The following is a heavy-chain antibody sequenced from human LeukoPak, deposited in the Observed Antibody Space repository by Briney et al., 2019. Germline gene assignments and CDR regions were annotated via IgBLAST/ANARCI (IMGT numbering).Heavy chain of an antibody. D-gene: IGHD3-10*01. CDR2: VYYSGST. Sequence: PSETLSLTCTVSGGSISTYYWSWIRHPPGNGLEWIGYVYYSGSTNYNPSLKSRVTISLDTSKNHFSLKLRSVTAADTALYYCARGNLGFGSGSYYWFDPWGQGTLVTVSS. CDR3: ARGNLGFGSGSYYWFDP. CDR1: GGSISTYY. J-gene: IGHJ5*02. V-gene: IGHV4-59*08.